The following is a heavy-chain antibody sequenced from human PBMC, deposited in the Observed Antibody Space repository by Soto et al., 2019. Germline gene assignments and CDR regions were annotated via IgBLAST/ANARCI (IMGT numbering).Heavy chain of an antibody. J-gene: IGHJ4*02. V-gene: IGHV1-46*01. Sequence: QVQLVQSGAEVKKPGASVKISCKASGYTFTSYYMHWVRQAPGQGLEWMGIINPSGGSTNYAQKLPDGVAMTRDTSTSTVCMELNSLRSEDTAVYYCARPPYPGCINAVCYPLDYWGQGTLVTVSS. CDR3: ARPPYPGCINAVCYPLDY. CDR2: INPSGGST. D-gene: IGHD2-8*01. CDR1: GYTFTSYY.